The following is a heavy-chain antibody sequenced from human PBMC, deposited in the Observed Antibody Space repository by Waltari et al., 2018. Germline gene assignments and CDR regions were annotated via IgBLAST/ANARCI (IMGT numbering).Heavy chain of an antibody. CDR2: INHSGST. D-gene: IGHD3-10*01. V-gene: IGHV4-34*01. CDR1: GGSFSGYY. J-gene: IGHJ5*02. Sequence: QVQLQQWGAGLLKPSETLSLTCAVYGGSFSGYYWSWIRQPPGKGLEWIGEINHSGSTNYNPSLKSRVTISVDTSKNQFSLKLSSVTAADTAVYYCARKYYYGSGSYYWFDPWGQGTLVTVSS. CDR3: ARKYYYGSGSYYWFDP.